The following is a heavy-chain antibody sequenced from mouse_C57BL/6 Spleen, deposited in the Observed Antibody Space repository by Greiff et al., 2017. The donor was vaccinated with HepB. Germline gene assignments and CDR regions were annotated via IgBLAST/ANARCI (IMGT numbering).Heavy chain of an antibody. D-gene: IGHD2-1*01. J-gene: IGHJ3*01. V-gene: IGHV5-6*01. CDR3: ARDYGNYEEFFAY. CDR2: ISSGGSYT. CDR1: GFTFSSYG. Sequence: EVQGVESGGDLVKPGGSLKLSCAASGFTFSSYGMSWVRQTPDKRLEWVATISSGGSYTYYPDSVKGRFTISRDNAKNTLYLQMSSLKSEDTAMYYCARDYGNYEEFFAYWGQGTLVTVSA.